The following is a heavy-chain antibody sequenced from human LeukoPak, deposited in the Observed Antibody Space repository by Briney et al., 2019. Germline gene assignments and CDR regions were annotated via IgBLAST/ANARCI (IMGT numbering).Heavy chain of an antibody. CDR1: AYTFTGYY. Sequence: ASVKVSCKXSAYTFTGYYMHWVRQAPGQGLEWMGTINPSGTSTNYAQKFQGRVTMTRDTSTSTVYIELSGLRSEDTAVYYCAAHLQNWGPFDYWGQGTLVTVSS. V-gene: IGHV1-46*03. CDR3: AAHLQNWGPFDY. J-gene: IGHJ4*02. D-gene: IGHD7-27*01. CDR2: INPSGTST.